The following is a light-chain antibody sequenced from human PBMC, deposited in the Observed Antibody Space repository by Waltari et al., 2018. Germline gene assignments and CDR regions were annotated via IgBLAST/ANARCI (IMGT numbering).Light chain of an antibody. CDR1: QNIRSY. J-gene: IGKJ4*01. Sequence: DIQLTQSPSSLSASEGDRVTITCRASQNIRSYLNWYQQSQGKAPNLLIYGASSLQSGIPSRFSGSGYGTDFTLTISSLQPEDFTTYYCQQGYTAPLTFGGGTKLEIK. V-gene: IGKV1-39*01. CDR3: QQGYTAPLT. CDR2: GAS.